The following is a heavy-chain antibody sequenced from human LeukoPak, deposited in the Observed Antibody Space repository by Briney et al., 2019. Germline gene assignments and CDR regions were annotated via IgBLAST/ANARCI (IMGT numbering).Heavy chain of an antibody. CDR2: IKSDGKT. J-gene: IGHJ1*01. V-gene: IGHV3-74*01. CDR3: ARAPSEVGGYPEYFRH. CDR1: GFNFSRYW. Sequence: GGSLRLSCEASGFNFSRYWMHWVRQAPGKGLVWVSRIKSDGKTNYADSVKGRFTISRDNAKNTVSLQMDSLRAEDTGVYYCARAPSEVGGYPEYFRHWGQGTLVTVSS. D-gene: IGHD2-15*01.